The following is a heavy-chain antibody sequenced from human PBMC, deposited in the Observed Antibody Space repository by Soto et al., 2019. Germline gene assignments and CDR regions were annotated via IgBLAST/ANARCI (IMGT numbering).Heavy chain of an antibody. V-gene: IGHV4-61*08. CDR3: DRLNPRTDFDY. J-gene: IGHJ4*02. CDR1: GGSVSTGGNY. CDR2: IYYSGST. Sequence: PSETLSLTCTVSGGSVSTGGNYWSWIRQPPGMGLEWIGYIYYSGSTNYNPSLKSRVNISVDTSKNQFSLKLSSVTAAETAVYYCDRLNPRTDFDYWGQGTLVTVSS.